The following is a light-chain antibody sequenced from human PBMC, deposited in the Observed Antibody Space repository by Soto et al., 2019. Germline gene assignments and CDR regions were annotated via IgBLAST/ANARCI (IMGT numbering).Light chain of an antibody. CDR1: QSVSSN. J-gene: IGKJ1*01. V-gene: IGKV3-15*01. CDR2: GAS. Sequence: EIVMTQSPATLSVSPGERATLSCRVSQSVSSNLAWYQQKPGQAPRLLIYGASTRATGIPARFSGSGSGTEFTLTISSLQSEDFAVYYCQQYNNWPLGTFGQGTKVEIK. CDR3: QQYNNWPLGT.